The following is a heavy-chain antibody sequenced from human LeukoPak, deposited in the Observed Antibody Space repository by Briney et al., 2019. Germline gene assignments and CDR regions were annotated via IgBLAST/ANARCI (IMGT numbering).Heavy chain of an antibody. J-gene: IGHJ5*02. CDR2: IYYSGSP. CDR1: GGSISSSY. CDR3: ASLWFGELGCWFDP. D-gene: IGHD3-10*01. Sequence: PSETLSLTCTVSGGSISSSYWSWIRQPPGKGLEWIGYIYYSGSPNYNPSLKSRVTISVDKSKNQFSLKLSSVTAADTALYYCASLWFGELGCWFDPWGQGTVVTVTS. V-gene: IGHV4-59*12.